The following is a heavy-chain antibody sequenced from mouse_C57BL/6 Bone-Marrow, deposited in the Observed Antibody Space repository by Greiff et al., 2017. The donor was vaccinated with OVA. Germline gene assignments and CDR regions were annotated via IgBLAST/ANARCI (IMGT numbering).Heavy chain of an antibody. Sequence: VKVVESGAELVRPGASVKLSCKASGYTFTDYYINWVKQRPGQGLEWIARIYPGSGDTYYNEKFKGKATLTAEKSSSTAYMQLSSLTSEDSAVYFCARGGPFDYWGQGTTLTVSS. J-gene: IGHJ2*01. CDR1: GYTFTDYY. V-gene: IGHV1-76*01. CDR3: ARGGPFDY. CDR2: IYPGSGDT.